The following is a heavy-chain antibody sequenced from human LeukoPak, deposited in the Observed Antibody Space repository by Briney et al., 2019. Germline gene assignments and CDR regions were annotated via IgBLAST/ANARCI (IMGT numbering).Heavy chain of an antibody. CDR2: IQEDGSAK. J-gene: IGHJ4*02. V-gene: IGHV3-7*01. Sequence: PGGSLRLSCAASGFTFSNYGMSWVRQAPGKGLEWVGNIQEDGSAKYYVDSVKGRFTISRDNAKNSLFLQMNSLRAEDTAVYYCARVSYGDRYWGQGTLVTVSS. CDR3: ARVSYGDRY. CDR1: GFTFSNYG. D-gene: IGHD4-17*01.